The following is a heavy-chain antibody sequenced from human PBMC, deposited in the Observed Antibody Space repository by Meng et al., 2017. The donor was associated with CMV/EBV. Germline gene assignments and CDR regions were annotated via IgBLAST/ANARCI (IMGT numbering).Heavy chain of an antibody. CDR3: ARVGPRSSSSRGYFDY. J-gene: IGHJ4*02. CDR1: GYTLTELS. D-gene: IGHD6-13*01. V-gene: IGHV1-24*01. Sequence: ASVKVSCKVSGYTLTELSMHWVRQAPGKGLEWMGGFDPEDGETIYAQKFQGRVTMTTDTSTRTAYMELRSLRSDDTAVYYCARVGPRSSSSRGYFDYWGQGTLVTVSS. CDR2: FDPEDGET.